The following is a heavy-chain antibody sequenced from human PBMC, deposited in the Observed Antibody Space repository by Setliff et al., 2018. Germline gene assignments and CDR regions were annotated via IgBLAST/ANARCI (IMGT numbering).Heavy chain of an antibody. V-gene: IGHV4-59*11. CDR3: ARGKTFFGAFIRAFDI. J-gene: IGHJ3*02. CDR1: GGSIDSHY. D-gene: IGHD3-3*01. Sequence: PSETLSLTCSVSGGSIDSHYWSWIRQPPGKGLEWIGSIYYSRNTNYNPSLKSRVTISIDTSKNQFSLKLSSVTAADTAVYHCARGKTFFGAFIRAFDIWGQGRMVTVSS. CDR2: IYYSRNT.